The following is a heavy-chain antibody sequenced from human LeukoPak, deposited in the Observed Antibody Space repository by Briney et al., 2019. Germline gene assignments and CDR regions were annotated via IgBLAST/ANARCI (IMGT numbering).Heavy chain of an antibody. V-gene: IGHV3-7*01. D-gene: IGHD6-13*01. CDR2: IKEDGSEK. CDR1: GFTFSSHW. Sequence: SGGSLRLSCAASGFTFSSHWMNWVRQAPGKGLEWVANIKEDGSEKDYVDSVKGRFTISRDNSKNTMYLQLNSLRVEDTAVYYCAKIPIAAAADYWGQGTLVTVSS. CDR3: AKIPIAAAADY. J-gene: IGHJ4*02.